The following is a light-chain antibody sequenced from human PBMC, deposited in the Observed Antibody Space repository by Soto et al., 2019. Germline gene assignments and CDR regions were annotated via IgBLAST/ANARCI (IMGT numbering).Light chain of an antibody. V-gene: IGKV3-15*01. Sequence: EIVMTQSPATLSVSPGARATLSCRASQSVGSDLVWYRQKPGQAPSLLIYGASNRATGVPDRFSGSGSGTVFNLTISRLQSDDFAVYYCQQYLDWTRTFGQGTKVDIK. CDR1: QSVGSD. CDR3: QQYLDWTRT. J-gene: IGKJ1*01. CDR2: GAS.